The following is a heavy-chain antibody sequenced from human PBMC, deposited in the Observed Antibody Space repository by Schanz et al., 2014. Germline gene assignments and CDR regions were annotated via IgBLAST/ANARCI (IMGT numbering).Heavy chain of an antibody. J-gene: IGHJ5*02. CDR2: ISPYNGNT. V-gene: IGHV1-18*01. CDR1: GYTFTSYG. CDR3: ARERRRYCSTASCLHDNWFDP. Sequence: QVQVVQSGAEVKKPGASVKVSCKASGYTFTSYGISWVRQAPGQGLEWMGWISPYNGNTNYALKLQGRVTMTTDTSTGTAYMELRSLRSDDTAVYYCARERRRYCSTASCLHDNWFDPWGQGTLVIVSS. D-gene: IGHD2-2*01.